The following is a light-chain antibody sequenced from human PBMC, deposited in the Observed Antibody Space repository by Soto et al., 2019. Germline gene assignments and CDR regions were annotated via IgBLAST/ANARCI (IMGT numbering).Light chain of an antibody. V-gene: IGKV1-39*01. J-gene: IGKJ2*01. CDR2: AAS. CDR1: QSISTY. Sequence: DIQMTQSPSSLSASVGDIVTITCRASQSISTYFNWYQQKPGKAPKLLIYAASSLQSGVPSRFSGSGSGTDFTLTISSLQPEDFPTYYCQQSYSIPRTVGQGTKLEIK. CDR3: QQSYSIPRT.